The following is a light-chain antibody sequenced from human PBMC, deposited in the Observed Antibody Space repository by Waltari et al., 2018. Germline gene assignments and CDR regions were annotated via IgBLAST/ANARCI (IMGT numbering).Light chain of an antibody. V-gene: IGKV2-28*01. CDR1: QSLLHSNGYNS. CDR3: MQALQTPYT. J-gene: IGKJ2*01. CDR2: LGS. Sequence: DIVMTHSPLSLPVTPGEPASISCRSSQSLLHSNGYNSLDWYLQKPGQSPQLLIYLGSNRAAGVPDRFSGSGSGTDFTLKISRVEAEDVGVYYCMQALQTPYTFGQGTKLEIK.